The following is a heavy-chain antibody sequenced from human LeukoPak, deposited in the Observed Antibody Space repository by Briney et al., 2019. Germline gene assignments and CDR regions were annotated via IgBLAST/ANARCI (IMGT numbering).Heavy chain of an antibody. J-gene: IGHJ4*02. CDR2: IFPGDSDT. CDR1: GESFGTYW. V-gene: IGHV5-51*01. CDR3: ARDVDY. Sequence: GESLKISCEVSGESFGTYWVAWVRQMPGKGLEWMGIIFPGDSDTRYSPSFQGQVTISADKSISTAYLQWSSLKASDTAVYYCARDVDYWGQGTLVTVSS.